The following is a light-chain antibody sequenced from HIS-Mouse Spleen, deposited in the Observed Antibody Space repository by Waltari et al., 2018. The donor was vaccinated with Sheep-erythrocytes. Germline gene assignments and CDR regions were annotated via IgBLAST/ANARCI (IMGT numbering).Light chain of an antibody. J-gene: IGLJ3*02. Sequence: SYELTQPPSVSVSPGQTASITCSGDKLGAKYACWYQQKPGQSPVLVIYQDSKRPSGIPERFSGSNYGNTATLTISGTQAMDEADYYCQAWDSSTAWVFGGGTKLTVL. CDR1: KLGAKY. CDR2: QDS. V-gene: IGLV3-1*01. CDR3: QAWDSSTAWV.